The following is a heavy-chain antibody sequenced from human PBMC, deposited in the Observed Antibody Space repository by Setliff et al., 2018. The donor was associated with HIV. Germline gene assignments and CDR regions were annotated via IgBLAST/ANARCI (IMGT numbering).Heavy chain of an antibody. Sequence: VKVSCKASGYTFTNYDINWVRQATGQGLEWMGRMTPNNGNTAYTQKFQGRVTMTSNTSINTAYMELSSLRSEDTAVYYCARVGSYYNFWSGSPYYYGMDVWGQGTTVTVSS. CDR2: MTPNNGNT. CDR3: ARVGSYYNFWSGSPYYYGMDV. D-gene: IGHD3-3*01. CDR1: GYTFTNYD. V-gene: IGHV1-8*01. J-gene: IGHJ6*02.